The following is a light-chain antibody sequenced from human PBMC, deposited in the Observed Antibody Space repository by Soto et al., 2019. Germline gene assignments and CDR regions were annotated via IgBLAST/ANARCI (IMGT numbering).Light chain of an antibody. CDR1: QDITKY. J-gene: IGKJ4*01. V-gene: IGKV1-33*01. Sequence: DIQMTQSPSSLSASVGDRVTIACQASQDITKYLNWYHQKPGEAPKLLIYDVSNLETGVPPRFSGNGSETDFTFTISSLQPEDIGTYYCQQYENLPLTFGGGTKVEIK. CDR3: QQYENLPLT. CDR2: DVS.